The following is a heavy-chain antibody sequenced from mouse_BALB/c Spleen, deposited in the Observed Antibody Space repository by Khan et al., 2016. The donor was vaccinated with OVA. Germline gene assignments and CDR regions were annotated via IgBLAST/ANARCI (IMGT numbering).Heavy chain of an antibody. CDR1: GYTFSSYY. V-gene: IGHV1S81*02. J-gene: IGHJ3*01. CDR2: INPSNGGT. CDR3: TRRGTARATLWFAY. D-gene: IGHD3-2*01. Sequence: VQLQESGAELVKPGASVKLSCKASGYTFSSYYMYWLKQRPGQGLEWIGEINPSNGGTNFNEKFKSKATLTVDKSSSTAYIQLSSLTSEDSAVXYCTRRGTARATLWFAYWGQGTLVTVSA.